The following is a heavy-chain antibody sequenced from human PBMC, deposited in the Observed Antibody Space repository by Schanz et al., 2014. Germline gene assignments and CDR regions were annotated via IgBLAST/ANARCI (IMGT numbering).Heavy chain of an antibody. CDR2: ISDSGTYT. D-gene: IGHD6-19*01. V-gene: IGHV3-11*03. CDR1: GFVFGDYY. Sequence: VQLLESGGGLVQPGGSLRLSCAASGFVFGDYYMTWIRQAPGKGLEWLSYISDSGTYTNYADSVKGRFTISRDNAKSSLYLQMNSLRVEDTAVYYCAASSGWHPSTDYWGQGTLVTASS. J-gene: IGHJ4*02. CDR3: AASSGWHPSTDY.